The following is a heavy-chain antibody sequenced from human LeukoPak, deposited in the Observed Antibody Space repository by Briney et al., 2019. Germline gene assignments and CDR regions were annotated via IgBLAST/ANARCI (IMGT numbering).Heavy chain of an antibody. J-gene: IGHJ3*02. CDR3: ARDIVAGRYDAFDI. CDR2: IYSGGTT. V-gene: IGHV3-66*01. Sequence: PGGSLRLSCAASGFTVSSNYMSWVRQAPGKGLEGVSVIYSGGTTYYADSVKGRFTISRDNSKNTLYLQMNSLRAEDTAVYYCARDIVAGRYDAFDIWGQGTTVTVSS. D-gene: IGHD5-12*01. CDR1: GFTVSSNY.